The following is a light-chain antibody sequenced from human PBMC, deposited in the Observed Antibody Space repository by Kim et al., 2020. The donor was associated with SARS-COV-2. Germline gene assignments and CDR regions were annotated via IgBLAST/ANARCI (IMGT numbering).Light chain of an antibody. V-gene: IGLV7-43*01. CDR1: SGAVTTAYY. CDR3: LLFYGGVQV. Sequence: QAVVTQEPSLTVSPGGTVTLTCASSSGAVTTAYYPNWFQQKPGQAPRALIYNTSNKHSWTPARFSGSLLGGKAALTLSGVQPEDEAEYYCLLFYGGVQVFGGGTQLTVL. J-gene: IGLJ2*01. CDR2: NTS.